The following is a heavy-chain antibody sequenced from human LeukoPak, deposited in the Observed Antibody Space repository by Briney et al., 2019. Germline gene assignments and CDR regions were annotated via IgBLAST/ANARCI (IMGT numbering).Heavy chain of an antibody. CDR3: ARSLRFLEWLGSYYYYYMDV. D-gene: IGHD3-3*01. CDR2: IKPDGGEK. CDR1: GFTFSSYM. V-gene: IGHV3-7*01. J-gene: IGHJ6*03. Sequence: GGSLRLSCAASGFTFSSYMMTWVRQAPGKGLEWVANIKPDGGEKFYVDSVRGRFTISRDNAKNSLYLQMNSLRAEDTAVYYCARSLRFLEWLGSYYYYYMDVWGKGTTVTVSS.